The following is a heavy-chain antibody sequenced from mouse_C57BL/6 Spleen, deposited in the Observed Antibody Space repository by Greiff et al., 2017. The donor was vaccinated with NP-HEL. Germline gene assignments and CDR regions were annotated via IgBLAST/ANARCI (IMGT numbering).Heavy chain of an antibody. D-gene: IGHD1-1*01. V-gene: IGHV1S81*02. CDR2: TNPTNGRT. J-gene: IGHJ2*01. Sequence: VQLQQSGAELVKAGASVKMSCKASGYTFTSYWMHWVKQRLGQGLEWFAETNPTNGRTYYNEKFKSKATLPVDKSSSTAYMLLSGPKFEDSAFYYCARNKKKVASEVEYWGQGTTLTVSA. CDR1: GYTFTSYW. CDR3: ARNKKKVASEVEY.